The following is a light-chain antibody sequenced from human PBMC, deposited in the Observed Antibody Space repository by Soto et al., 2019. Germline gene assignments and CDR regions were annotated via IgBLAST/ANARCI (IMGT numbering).Light chain of an antibody. CDR2: GAS. J-gene: IGKJ3*01. CDR1: QSVSSSY. CDR3: QQYGSSPSLT. V-gene: IGKV3-20*01. Sequence: EIVLTQSPGTLSLSPGERATLSCRASQSVSSSYLAWYQQKPGQAPRLLIYGASGRATGIPDRFSGSGSGTDFTLTISRLEPEDYAVYYYQQYGSSPSLTFGHGTKVDIK.